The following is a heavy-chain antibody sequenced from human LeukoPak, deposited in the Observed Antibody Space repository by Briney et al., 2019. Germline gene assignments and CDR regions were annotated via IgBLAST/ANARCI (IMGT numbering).Heavy chain of an antibody. Sequence: GGSLRLSCAASGFTFSSYAMSWVRQAPGKGLEWVSAISGSGGSTYYADSVKGRFTISRDNGRNLLFLQMNSLRVEDTAMYYCARDRAAKARIGGMDVWGQGTTVTVSS. J-gene: IGHJ6*02. CDR1: GFTFSSYA. D-gene: IGHD5-12*01. CDR2: ISGSGGST. V-gene: IGHV3-23*01. CDR3: ARDRAAKARIGGMDV.